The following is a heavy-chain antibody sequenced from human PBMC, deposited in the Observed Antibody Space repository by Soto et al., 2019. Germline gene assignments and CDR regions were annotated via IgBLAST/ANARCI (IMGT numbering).Heavy chain of an antibody. CDR2: IYPGDSDT. CDR1: GYSFTSYW. Sequence: LGESLKISCKGSGYSFTSYWIGWVRQVPGKGLEWMGIIYPGDSDTRYSPSFQGQVTISADKSISTAYLQWSSLKASDTAMYYCARRGSYSSSWTNWFDPWGQGTLVTVSS. J-gene: IGHJ5*02. V-gene: IGHV5-51*01. D-gene: IGHD6-13*01. CDR3: ARRGSYSSSWTNWFDP.